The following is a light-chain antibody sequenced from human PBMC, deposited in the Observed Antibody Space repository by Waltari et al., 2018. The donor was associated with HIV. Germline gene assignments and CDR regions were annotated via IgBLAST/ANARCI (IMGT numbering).Light chain of an antibody. CDR1: SSNIGAGYH. CDR3: QSHDSSLSGYV. V-gene: IGLV1-40*01. Sequence: QSVLTQPPSVSGAPGQRVTISCTVSSSNIGAGYHVHWYQQLPGTAPKLLIYGNSIRPSGVPDRFSGSKSGTSASLAITGLQAEDEADYHCQSHDSSLSGYVFGTGTKVTVL. CDR2: GNS. J-gene: IGLJ1*01.